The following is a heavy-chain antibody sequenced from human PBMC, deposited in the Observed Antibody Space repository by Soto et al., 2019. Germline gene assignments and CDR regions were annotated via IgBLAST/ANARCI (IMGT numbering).Heavy chain of an antibody. D-gene: IGHD1-7*01. CDR2: ISYDGTTK. CDR1: GFTFGTYG. V-gene: IGHV3-30*18. Sequence: LRLSCAASGFTFGTYGMHWVRQAPGKGLERVAAISYDGTTKYYADSVKGRFTTSRDNSKNALYLQMNSLRAEDTALYYCAKDTGNYRVGDYWGQGTLVTVSS. CDR3: AKDTGNYRVGDY. J-gene: IGHJ4*02.